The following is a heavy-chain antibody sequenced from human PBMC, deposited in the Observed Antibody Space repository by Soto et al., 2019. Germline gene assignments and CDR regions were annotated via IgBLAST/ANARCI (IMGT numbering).Heavy chain of an antibody. V-gene: IGHV4-34*01. CDR1: GGSFSGYY. D-gene: IGHD3-9*01. CDR2: INHSGST. J-gene: IGHJ5*02. Sequence: LSLTCAVYGGSFSGYYWSWIRQPPGKGLEWIGEINHSGSTNYNPSLKSRVTISVDTSKNQFSLKLSSVTAADTAVYYCARDAFLTGYYSNWFDPWGQGTLVTVSS. CDR3: ARDAFLTGYYSNWFDP.